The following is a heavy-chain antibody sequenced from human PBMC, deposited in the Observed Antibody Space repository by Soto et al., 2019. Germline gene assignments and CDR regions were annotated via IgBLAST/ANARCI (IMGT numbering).Heavy chain of an antibody. CDR1: GGSISSGGYF. D-gene: IGHD6-6*01. V-gene: IGHV4-31*03. CDR3: AREGAAPYYYYGMDV. CDR2: IYYSGST. J-gene: IGHJ6*02. Sequence: QVQLQESGPGLVKPSQTLSLTCTVSGGSISSGGYFWSWIHQHPGKGLEWIGFIYYSGSTYYNPSLKSRVTTSVDTSKNQFSLKLSSVTAADTAVYYCAREGAAPYYYYGMDVWGQGTTVTVSS.